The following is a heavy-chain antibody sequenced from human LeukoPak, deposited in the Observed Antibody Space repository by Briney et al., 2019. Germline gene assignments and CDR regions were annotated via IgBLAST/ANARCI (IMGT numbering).Heavy chain of an antibody. D-gene: IGHD3-10*01. CDR3: AKEKLWFGELLLSMDV. CDR1: GFTFSTYS. CDR2: ISYDGSNK. V-gene: IGHV3-30-3*01. J-gene: IGHJ6*02. Sequence: GGSLRLSCAASGFTFSTYSIHWVRQAPGKGLEWVALISYDGSNKYYADSVKGRFTISRDNSRNTLYLQMNSLRAEDTAAYYCAKEKLWFGELLLSMDVWGQGTTVTVPS.